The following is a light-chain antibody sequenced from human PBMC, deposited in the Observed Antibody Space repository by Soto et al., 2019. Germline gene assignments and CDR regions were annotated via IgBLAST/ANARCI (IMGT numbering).Light chain of an antibody. J-gene: IGKJ5*01. CDR3: QQSYSTLSIS. CDR1: ENNSRH. V-gene: IGKV1-39*01. CDR2: AAS. Sequence: DIQMTQSPSSLSASVGDRVTITCRASENNSRHLNWYQQKPGKAPNLLIYAASTLQNGVPSRFSGSGSGTDFTLTISSLQPEDFATYYCQQSYSTLSISFGQGTRLEIK.